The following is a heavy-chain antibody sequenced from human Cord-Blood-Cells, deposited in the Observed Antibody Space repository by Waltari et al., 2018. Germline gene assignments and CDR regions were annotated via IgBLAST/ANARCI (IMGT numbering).Heavy chain of an antibody. CDR3: TTDRIAAADAFDI. D-gene: IGHD6-13*01. V-gene: IGHV3-15*01. J-gene: IGHJ3*02. CDR1: GFTFSNAW. Sequence: EVQLVESGGGLVKPGGSLRLSCAASGFTFSNAWISWVRPAPGKGLEWVGRIKSKTDGGTTDYAAPVKGRFTISRDDSKNTLYLQMNSLKTEDTAVYYCTTDRIAAADAFDIWGQGTMVTVSS. CDR2: IKSKTDGGTT.